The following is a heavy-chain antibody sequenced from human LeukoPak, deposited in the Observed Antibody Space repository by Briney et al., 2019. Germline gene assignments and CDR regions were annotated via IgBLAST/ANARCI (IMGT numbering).Heavy chain of an antibody. V-gene: IGHV3-30*18. CDR1: GFTFSSYS. D-gene: IGHD5-18*01. CDR2: ISYDGSNK. CDR3: AKSESFEGMVIDY. Sequence: SGGSLRLSCAASGFTFSSYSMNWVRQAPGKGLEWVAVISYDGSNKYYADSVKGRFTISRDNSKNTLYLQMNSLRAEDTAVYYCAKSESFEGMVIDYWGQGTLVTVSS. J-gene: IGHJ4*02.